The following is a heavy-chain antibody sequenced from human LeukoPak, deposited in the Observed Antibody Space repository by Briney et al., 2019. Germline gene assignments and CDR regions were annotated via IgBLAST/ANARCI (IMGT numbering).Heavy chain of an antibody. D-gene: IGHD5-12*01. CDR3: ARAGYSGYSWGFDP. Sequence: GGSLRLSCAASGFTFSSYSMNWVRQAPGKGLEWVSSISSSSSYIYYADSVKGRFTISRDNAKNSLYLQMNSLRAEDTAVYYCARAGYSGYSWGFDPWGQGTLVTVSS. CDR2: ISSSSSYI. J-gene: IGHJ5*02. V-gene: IGHV3-21*01. CDR1: GFTFSSYS.